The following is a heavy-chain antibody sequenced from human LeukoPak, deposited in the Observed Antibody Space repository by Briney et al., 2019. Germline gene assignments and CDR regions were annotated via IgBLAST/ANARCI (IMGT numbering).Heavy chain of an antibody. D-gene: IGHD1-26*01. J-gene: IGHJ3*02. V-gene: IGHV3-11*04. Sequence: PGGSLRLSCAASGFTFSDYYMSWIRQAPGRGLEWVSYITNSGSSIYYADSVRGRFTISRDNTKNSLYLQMSTLRAEDTAVYYCARESGGSYWAFDIWGQGTMVTVSS. CDR1: GFTFSDYY. CDR3: ARESGGSYWAFDI. CDR2: ITNSGSSI.